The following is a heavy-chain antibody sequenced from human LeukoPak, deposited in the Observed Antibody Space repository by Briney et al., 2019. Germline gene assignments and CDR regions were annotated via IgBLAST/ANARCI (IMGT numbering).Heavy chain of an antibody. D-gene: IGHD6-6*01. CDR2: IKQDGSEK. CDR3: ARDEYSSPYYYYYYMDV. J-gene: IGHJ6*03. V-gene: IGHV3-7*01. CDR1: GFTFSSYW. Sequence: GGPLRLSCAASGFTFSSYWMSWVRQAPGKGLEWVANIKQDGSEKYYVDSVKGRFTISRDNAKNSLYLQMNSLRAEDTAVYYCARDEYSSPYYYYYYMDVWGKGTTVTVSS.